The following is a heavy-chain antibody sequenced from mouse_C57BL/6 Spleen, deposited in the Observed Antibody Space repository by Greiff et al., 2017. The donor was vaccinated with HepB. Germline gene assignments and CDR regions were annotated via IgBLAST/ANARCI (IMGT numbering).Heavy chain of an antibody. Sequence: VQLQQSGPELVKPGASVKIPCKASGYTFTDYNMDWVKQSHGKSLEWIGDINPNNGGTIYNQKFKGKATLTVDKSSSTAYMELRSLTSEDTAVYYYATGGVTTKFAYWGQGALVTVSA. CDR3: ATGGVTTKFAY. CDR1: GYTFTDYN. V-gene: IGHV1-18*01. CDR2: INPNNGGT. J-gene: IGHJ3*01. D-gene: IGHD2-2*01.